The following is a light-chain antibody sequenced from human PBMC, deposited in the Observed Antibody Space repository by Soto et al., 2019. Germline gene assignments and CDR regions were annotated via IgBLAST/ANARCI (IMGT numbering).Light chain of an antibody. V-gene: IGKV3-11*01. J-gene: IGKJ1*01. Sequence: EIVLTQSPATLSLSPGERATLSCRASQSVSSYLAWYQQKPGQAPRLLFYDASNRATGIPARFSGSGSGTDFTLTISSLEPEDFALYYCQQRSNWPLLTFGQGTKVEIK. CDR3: QQRSNWPLLT. CDR2: DAS. CDR1: QSVSSY.